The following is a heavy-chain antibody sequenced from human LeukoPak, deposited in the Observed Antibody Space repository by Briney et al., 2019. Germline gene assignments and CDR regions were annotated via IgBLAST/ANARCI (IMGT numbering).Heavy chain of an antibody. D-gene: IGHD3-22*01. CDR2: INWNGGST. J-gene: IGHJ3*02. Sequence: PGGSLRLSCAASGFTFDDYGMSWVRQALGKGLEWVSGINWNGGSTGYADSVKGRFTISRDNAKNSLYLQMNSLRAEDTAVYYCARGYYYDSSGYYVPYDAFDIWGQGTMVTVSS. V-gene: IGHV3-20*04. CDR1: GFTFDDYG. CDR3: ARGYYYDSSGYYVPYDAFDI.